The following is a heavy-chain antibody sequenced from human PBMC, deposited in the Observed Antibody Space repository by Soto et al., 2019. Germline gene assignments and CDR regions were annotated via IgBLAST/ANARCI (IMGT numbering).Heavy chain of an antibody. V-gene: IGHV1-8*01. CDR1: GYTFTSYD. D-gene: IGHD6-19*01. J-gene: IGHJ4*02. CDR3: SSEDAAVTGTAFDY. CDR2: MNPNSGNT. Sequence: ASVKVSCKASGYTFTSYDINWVRQATGQGLEWMGWMNPNSGNTGNAQKFQGRITMTRNTSISTAYMELSRLKSDDTALYYCSSEDAAVTGTAFDYWGKGTLGDVSS.